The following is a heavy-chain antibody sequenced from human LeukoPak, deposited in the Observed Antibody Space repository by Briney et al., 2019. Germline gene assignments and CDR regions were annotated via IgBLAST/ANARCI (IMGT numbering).Heavy chain of an antibody. Sequence: GGSLRLSCAASGFAFSSYGMPWVRQAPGKGLEWVAVISYDGSNKYYADSVKGRFTTSGDNSKNTLYLQMNSLRPEDTAVYYCAKDHSYASGSYYNFDTWGQGTLVTVSS. D-gene: IGHD3-10*01. CDR1: GFAFSSYG. CDR2: ISYDGSNK. J-gene: IGHJ4*02. CDR3: AKDHSYASGSYYNFDT. V-gene: IGHV3-30*18.